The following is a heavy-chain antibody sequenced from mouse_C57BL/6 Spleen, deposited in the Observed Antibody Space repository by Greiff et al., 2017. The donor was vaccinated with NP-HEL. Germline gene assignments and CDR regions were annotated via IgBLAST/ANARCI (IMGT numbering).Heavy chain of an antibody. D-gene: IGHD4-1*01. J-gene: IGHJ2*01. CDR1: GFSLTSYG. V-gene: IGHV2-2*01. Sequence: VQLKESGPGLVQPSQSLSITCAVSGFSLTSYGVHWVRQSPGKGLEWLGVIWSGGNTDYNEAFISRLSISKDNSNSQVFFKRNSLQADDTAIYSWARSNLDYWGQGTTLTVSS. CDR2: IWSGGNT. CDR3: ARSNLDY.